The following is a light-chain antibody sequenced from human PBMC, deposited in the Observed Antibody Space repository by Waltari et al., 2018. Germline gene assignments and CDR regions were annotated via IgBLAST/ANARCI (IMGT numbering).Light chain of an antibody. CDR1: RRDFSPLAY. V-gene: IGLV2-14*03. Sequence: SALPHPASVSGSPGQSITISFTGTRRDFSPLAYFPWYQHRPGKAPRLIIYDAVKRPSGVSNRVSGSMSGYTASLTISGLQAEDEADYYCCSYTSSDTYVFGSGTTVTVL. CDR2: DAV. CDR3: CSYTSSDTYV. J-gene: IGLJ1*01.